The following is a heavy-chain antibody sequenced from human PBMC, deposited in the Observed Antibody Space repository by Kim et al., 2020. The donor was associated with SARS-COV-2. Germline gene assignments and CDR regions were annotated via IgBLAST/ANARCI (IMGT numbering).Heavy chain of an antibody. CDR1: GFTFSSYG. CDR3: ARDWNSAAAGGDY. Sequence: GSLRLSCAASGFTFSSYGMHWVRQAPGKGLEWVAVIWYDGSNKYYADSVKGRFTISRDNSKNTLYLQMNSLRAEDTAVYYCARDWNSAAAGGDYWGQGTLVTVSS. D-gene: IGHD6-13*01. J-gene: IGHJ4*02. CDR2: IWYDGSNK. V-gene: IGHV3-33*01.